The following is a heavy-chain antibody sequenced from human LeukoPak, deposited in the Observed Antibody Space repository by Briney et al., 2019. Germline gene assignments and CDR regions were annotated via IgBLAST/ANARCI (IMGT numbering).Heavy chain of an antibody. V-gene: IGHV4-39*07. CDR3: ARGGSSLGYYYMDV. CDR2: IYSSGNT. J-gene: IGHJ6*03. CDR1: GGSISSGSYY. D-gene: IGHD1-26*01. Sequence: SETLSLTCTVSGGSISSGSYYWGWVRQSPGKGLEWIGNIYSSGNTYYNPSLKSRVTISVDTSKNQFSLKLSSVTAADTAVYYCARGGSSLGYYYMDVWGKGTTVTISS.